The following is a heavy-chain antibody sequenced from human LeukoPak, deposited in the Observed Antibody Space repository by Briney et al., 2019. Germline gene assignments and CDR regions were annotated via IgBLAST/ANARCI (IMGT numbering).Heavy chain of an antibody. J-gene: IGHJ5*02. CDR2: IYHSGST. CDR1: GGSISSSNW. Sequence: SETLSLTCAVSGGSISSSNWWSWVRQPPGKGLERIGEIYHSGSTNYNPSLKSRVTISVDKSKNQFSLKLSSVTAADTAVYYCARDSSGDNWFDPWGQGTLVTVSS. D-gene: IGHD6-19*01. V-gene: IGHV4-4*02. CDR3: ARDSSGDNWFDP.